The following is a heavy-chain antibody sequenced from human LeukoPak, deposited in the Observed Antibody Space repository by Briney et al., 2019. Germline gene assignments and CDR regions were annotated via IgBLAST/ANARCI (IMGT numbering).Heavy chain of an antibody. J-gene: IGHJ4*02. CDR1: GFTFSSYA. Sequence: GGSLRLSCAASGFTFSSYAMSWVRQAPGKGLEWVSAISGNGGSTYYADSVKGRFTISRDNSKNTLYLQMNSQRAKDTAVYYCAKRGATYCYDSSGYYWGQGTLVTVSS. CDR2: ISGNGGST. D-gene: IGHD3-22*01. V-gene: IGHV3-23*01. CDR3: AKRGATYCYDSSGYY.